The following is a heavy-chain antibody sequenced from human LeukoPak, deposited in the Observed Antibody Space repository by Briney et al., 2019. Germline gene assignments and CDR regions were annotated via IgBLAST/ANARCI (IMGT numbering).Heavy chain of an antibody. V-gene: IGHV4-59*01. CDR1: GGSISSYY. J-gene: IGHJ3*02. D-gene: IGHD3-22*01. CDR2: IYYSGST. CDR3: ASASPRYYYDSRGGQESDAFDI. Sequence: SETLSLTCTVSGGSISSYYWSWIRQPPGKGLEWIGYIYYSGSTNYNPSLKSRVTISVDTSKNQFSLKLSSVTAADTAVYYCASASPRYYYDSRGGQESDAFDIWGQGTMVTVSS.